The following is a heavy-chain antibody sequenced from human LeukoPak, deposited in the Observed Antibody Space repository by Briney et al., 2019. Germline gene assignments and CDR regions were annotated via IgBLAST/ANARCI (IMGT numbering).Heavy chain of an antibody. CDR2: ISYDGSNK. D-gene: IGHD3-16*01. CDR1: GFTFSSYA. V-gene: IGHV3-30-3*01. CDR3: ARNQQLGGHSYYYYGMDV. Sequence: PGGSLRLSCAASGFTFSSYAMHWVRQAPGKGLEWVAVISYDGSNKYYADSVKGRFTISRDNSKNTLYPQMNSLRADDTAIYYCARNQQLGGHSYYYYGMDVWGQGTTVTVSS. J-gene: IGHJ6*02.